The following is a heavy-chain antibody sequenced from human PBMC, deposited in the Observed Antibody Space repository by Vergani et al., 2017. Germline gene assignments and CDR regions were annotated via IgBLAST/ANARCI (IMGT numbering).Heavy chain of an antibody. CDR1: GFTFSSYA. Sequence: EVQLLESGGGLVQPGGSLRLSCAASGFTFSSYAMSWVRQAPGKGLEWVSAISGSGGSKYYADSVKGRFTISRDNSKNTLYLQMNSLRAEDTAVYYCARAYYGDYDFDYWGQGTLVTVSS. D-gene: IGHD4-17*01. CDR2: ISGSGGSK. CDR3: ARAYYGDYDFDY. V-gene: IGHV3-23*01. J-gene: IGHJ4*02.